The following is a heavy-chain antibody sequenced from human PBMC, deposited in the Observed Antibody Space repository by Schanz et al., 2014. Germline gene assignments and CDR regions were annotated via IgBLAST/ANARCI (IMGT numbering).Heavy chain of an antibody. D-gene: IGHD1-26*01. CDR1: GFTFSSYT. CDR3: ARDRVGASSYFDY. CDR2: ISGSGGST. J-gene: IGHJ4*02. V-gene: IGHV3-23*04. Sequence: EVQLVESGGGLVRPGGSLRLSCAASGFTFSSYTMNWVRQAPGKGLEWVSAISGSGGSTVYADSVKGRFTISRDNSNNTVFLQMNSLRAEDTAVYYCARDRVGASSYFDYWGQGTLVTVSS.